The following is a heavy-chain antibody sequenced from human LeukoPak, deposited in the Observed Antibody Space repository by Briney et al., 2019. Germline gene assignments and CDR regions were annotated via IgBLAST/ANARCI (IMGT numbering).Heavy chain of an antibody. Sequence: SETLSLTCTVSGGSISSSSYYWGWIRQPPGKGLEWIGSIYYSGSTYYNPSLKSRVTISVDTSKNQFSLKLSSATAADTAVYYCARVLGNYYYYYYMDVWGKGTTVTVSS. CDR3: ARVLGNYYYYYYMDV. D-gene: IGHD7-27*01. V-gene: IGHV4-39*07. J-gene: IGHJ6*03. CDR1: GGSISSSSYY. CDR2: IYYSGST.